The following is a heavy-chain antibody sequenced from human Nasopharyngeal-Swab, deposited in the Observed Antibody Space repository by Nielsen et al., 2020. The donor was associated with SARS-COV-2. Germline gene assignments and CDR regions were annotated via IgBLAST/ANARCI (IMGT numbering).Heavy chain of an antibody. CDR2: INSDGGSS. Sequence: GGSLRLSCAASGFTFSSHRMHWVRQAPGKGLVWVSSINSDGGSSTYAASVKGRFTISRDNAKNTLYLQMDSLRAEDTAVYYCARGGYGAIDYWGQGALVTVSS. CDR3: ARGGYGAIDY. V-gene: IGHV3-74*01. CDR1: GFTFSSHR. D-gene: IGHD4-17*01. J-gene: IGHJ4*02.